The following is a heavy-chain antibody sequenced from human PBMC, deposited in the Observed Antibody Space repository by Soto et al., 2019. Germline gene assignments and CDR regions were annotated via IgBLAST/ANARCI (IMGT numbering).Heavy chain of an antibody. D-gene: IGHD1-26*01. CDR3: ARRHTGSHFDVYSWFDP. Sequence: GESLKISCQASGYSFTSYWIGWVRQTPGKGLEWMGIINPGNSDTRYSPSFQGQVTMSVDQPTGTAYLQWNSLKAADSAMYYCARRHTGSHFDVYSWFDPWGQGTPVTVSS. CDR1: GYSFTSYW. J-gene: IGHJ5*02. CDR2: INPGNSDT. V-gene: IGHV5-51*01.